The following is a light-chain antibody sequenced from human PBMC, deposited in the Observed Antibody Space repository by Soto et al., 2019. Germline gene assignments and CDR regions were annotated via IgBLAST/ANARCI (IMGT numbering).Light chain of an antibody. CDR3: QQYYSYPHT. V-gene: IGKV1-8*01. CDR1: QGISSY. CDR2: AAS. Sequence: AIRMTQSPSSFSASTGDRVTITCRASQGISSYLAWYQQKPGKAPKLLIYAASTLQSGVPSRFSGSGSGTDFTRTISCLQSEDFATYYCQQYYSYPHTFGQGTNVEIK. J-gene: IGKJ1*01.